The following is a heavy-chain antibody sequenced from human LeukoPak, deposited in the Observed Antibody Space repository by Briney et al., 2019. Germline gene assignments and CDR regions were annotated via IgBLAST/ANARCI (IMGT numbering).Heavy chain of an antibody. CDR3: SKDLYSSNWYQIDP. V-gene: IGHV3-23*01. D-gene: IGHD6-13*01. CDR1: GFTFSSYA. CDR2: ISGSGGST. Sequence: GGSLRLSCAASGFTFSSYAMSWVRQAPGKGLEWVSAISGSGGSTYYADSVKGRFTISRDNSKNTLYLQMNSLRAEDTAVYYCSKDLYSSNWYQIDPWGQGTLVTVSS. J-gene: IGHJ5*02.